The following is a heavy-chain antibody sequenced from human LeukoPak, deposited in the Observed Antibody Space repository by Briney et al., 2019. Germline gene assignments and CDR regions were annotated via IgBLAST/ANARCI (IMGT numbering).Heavy chain of an antibody. CDR2: ISAYNGNT. Sequence: GASVKVSCKASGYTFTSYYMHWVRQAPGQGLEWMGWISAYNGNTNYAQKLQGRVTMTTDTSTSTAYMELRSLRSDDTAVYYCARVGGVYSVDAFDIWGQGTMVTVSS. CDR1: GYTFTSYY. D-gene: IGHD5-18*01. J-gene: IGHJ3*02. CDR3: ARVGGVYSVDAFDI. V-gene: IGHV1-18*04.